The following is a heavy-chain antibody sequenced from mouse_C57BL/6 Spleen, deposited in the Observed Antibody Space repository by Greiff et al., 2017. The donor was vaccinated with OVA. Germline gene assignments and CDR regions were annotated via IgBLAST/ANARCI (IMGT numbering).Heavy chain of an antibody. D-gene: IGHD2-2*01. J-gene: IGHJ1*03. CDR1: GYTFTSYW. Sequence: VQLQQPGAELVKPGASVKLSCKASGYTFTSYWMPWVKQRPGQGLEWIGEIDPSDSYTKYNQKFKGKATLPVDTSSSTPYIQLSSLTSEDSAVYYCARRGGYDGRYFDVWGTGTTVTVSS. CDR2: IDPSDSYT. V-gene: IGHV1-50*01. CDR3: ARRGGYDGRYFDV.